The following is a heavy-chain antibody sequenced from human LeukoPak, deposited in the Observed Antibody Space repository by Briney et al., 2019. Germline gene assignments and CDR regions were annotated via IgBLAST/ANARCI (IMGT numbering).Heavy chain of an antibody. D-gene: IGHD2-21*02. J-gene: IGHJ4*02. CDR3: ARGGPAYCGDDCYSNGYFDY. CDR2: INPSGGST. CDR1: GYTFTGYY. Sequence: ASVKVSCKTSGYTFTGYYMHWVRQAPGQGLEWMGIINPSGGSTNYAQNFQGRVTMTRDTSTSTVYMELSSLRSEDTAVYYCARGGPAYCGDDCYSNGYFDYWGQGTLVTVSS. V-gene: IGHV1-46*01.